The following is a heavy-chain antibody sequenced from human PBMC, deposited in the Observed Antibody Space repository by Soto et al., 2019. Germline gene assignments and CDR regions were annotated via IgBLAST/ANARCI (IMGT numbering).Heavy chain of an antibody. CDR2: IKSKTDGGTT. CDR3: TTDPPMVRGVIIPARVNYGMDV. Sequence: EVQLVESGGGLVKPGGSLRLSCAASGFTFSNAWMSWVRQAPGKGLEWVGRIKSKTDGGTTDYAAPVKGRFTISRDDLKNTLYLQMNSLKTEDTAVYYCTTDPPMVRGVIIPARVNYGMDVWGQGTTVTVSS. V-gene: IGHV3-15*01. CDR1: GFTFSNAW. D-gene: IGHD3-10*01. J-gene: IGHJ6*02.